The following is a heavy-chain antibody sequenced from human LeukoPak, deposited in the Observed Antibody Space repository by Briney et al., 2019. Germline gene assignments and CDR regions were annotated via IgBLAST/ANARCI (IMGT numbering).Heavy chain of an antibody. CDR3: ARGGCSGGSCYRKPYYFDY. V-gene: IGHV4-39*07. CDR2: IYYSGST. D-gene: IGHD2-15*01. Sequence: SETLSLTCTVSGGSISSSSYYWGWIRQPPGKGLEWIGSIYYSGSTYYNPSLKSRVTISVDTSKNQFSLKLSSVTAADTAVYYCARGGCSGGSCYRKPYYFDYWGQGTLVTVSS. CDR1: GGSISSSSYY. J-gene: IGHJ4*02.